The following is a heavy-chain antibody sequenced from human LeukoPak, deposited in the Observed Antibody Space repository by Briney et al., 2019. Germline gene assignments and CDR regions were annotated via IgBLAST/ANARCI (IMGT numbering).Heavy chain of an antibody. Sequence: SETLSLTCTVSGYSISSGYYWGWIRQPPGKGLEWIGSIYHSGSTYYNPSLKSRVTISVDTSKNQFSLKLSSVTAADTAAYYCARSVGTYTALPPRVWFDPWGQGTLVTVSS. J-gene: IGHJ5*02. D-gene: IGHD5-18*01. CDR3: ARSVGTYTALPPRVWFDP. V-gene: IGHV4-38-2*02. CDR1: GYSISSGYY. CDR2: IYHSGST.